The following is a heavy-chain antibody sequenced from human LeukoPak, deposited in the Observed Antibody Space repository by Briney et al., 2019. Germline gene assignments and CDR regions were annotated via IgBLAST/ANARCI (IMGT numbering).Heavy chain of an antibody. CDR2: INHRWNT. J-gene: IGHJ4*02. CDR3: ARETTATSIL. D-gene: IGHD1-1*01. CDR1: GGSFSGYY. Sequence: SETLSLTCAVYGGSFSGYYWGWIRQPPGKGLEWIGSINHRWNTYYNPSLKRRVTISVDTSKNQFSLKLSSVTAADTAIYFCARETTATSILWGQGALVTVSS. V-gene: IGHV4-34*01.